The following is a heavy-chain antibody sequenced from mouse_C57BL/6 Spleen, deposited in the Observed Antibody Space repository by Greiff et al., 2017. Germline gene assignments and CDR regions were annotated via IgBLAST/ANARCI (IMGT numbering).Heavy chain of an antibody. Sequence: EVKLMESGPELVKPGASVKISCKASGYSFTDYNMNWVKQSNGKSLEWIGVINPNYGTTSYNQKFKGKATLTVDQSSSTAYMQLNSLTSEDSAVYYCANYYYGSIYYAMDYWGQGTSVTVSS. CDR1: GYSFTDYN. CDR2: INPNYGTT. J-gene: IGHJ4*01. CDR3: ANYYYGSIYYAMDY. V-gene: IGHV1-39*01. D-gene: IGHD1-1*01.